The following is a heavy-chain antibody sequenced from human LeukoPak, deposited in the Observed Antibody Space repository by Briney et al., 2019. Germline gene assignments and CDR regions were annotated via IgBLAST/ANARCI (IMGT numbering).Heavy chain of an antibody. V-gene: IGHV3-74*01. CDR1: GFTFSSYW. D-gene: IGHD3-22*01. CDR3: ARVFSSEDALDI. J-gene: IGHJ3*02. CDR2: INSDGSST. Sequence: GGSLRLSCAASGFTFSSYWMHWVRQAPGKGLVWVSRINSDGSSTSYADSVKGRFTISRDNAKNTLYLQMNSLRAEDTAMYYCARVFSSEDALDIWGQGTMVTVSA.